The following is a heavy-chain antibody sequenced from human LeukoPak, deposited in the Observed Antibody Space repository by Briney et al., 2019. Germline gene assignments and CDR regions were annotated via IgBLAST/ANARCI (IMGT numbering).Heavy chain of an antibody. D-gene: IGHD2-15*01. CDR2: IIPIFGTA. Sequence: SVKVSCKASGGTFSSYAISWVRQAPGQGLEWMGGIIPIFGTANYAQKFQGRVTITADESTSTAYMELSSLRSEDTAVYYSARVGCSGGSCYSNWFDPWGQGTLVTASS. CDR3: ARVGCSGGSCYSNWFDP. V-gene: IGHV1-69*01. CDR1: GGTFSSYA. J-gene: IGHJ5*02.